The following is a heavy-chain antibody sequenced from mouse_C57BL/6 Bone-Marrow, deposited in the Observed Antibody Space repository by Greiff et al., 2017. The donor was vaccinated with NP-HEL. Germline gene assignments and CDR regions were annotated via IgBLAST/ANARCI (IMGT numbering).Heavy chain of an antibody. V-gene: IGHV14-4*01. CDR3: TTSVDSRAY. CDR2: IDPENGDT. J-gene: IGHJ3*01. Sequence: VQLKQSGAELVRPGASVKLSCTASGFNIKDDYMHWVKQRPEQGLEWIGWIDPENGDTEYASKFQGKATITADTSSNTAYLQLSSLTSEDTAVYYCTTSVDSRAYWGQGTLVTVSA. CDR1: GFNIKDDY.